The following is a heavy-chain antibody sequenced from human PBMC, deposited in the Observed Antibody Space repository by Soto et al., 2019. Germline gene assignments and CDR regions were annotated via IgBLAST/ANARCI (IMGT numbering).Heavy chain of an antibody. Sequence: GGALRISCAASGFTFSSYSMNWVRQAPGKGLEWVSYISSSSSTIYYADSVKGRFTISRDNAKNSLYLQMNSLRDEDTAVYYCARDRGGATIIQPIYWGQGTLVTVSS. CDR2: ISSSSSTI. CDR3: ARDRGGATIIQPIY. V-gene: IGHV3-48*02. D-gene: IGHD5-12*01. J-gene: IGHJ4*02. CDR1: GFTFSSYS.